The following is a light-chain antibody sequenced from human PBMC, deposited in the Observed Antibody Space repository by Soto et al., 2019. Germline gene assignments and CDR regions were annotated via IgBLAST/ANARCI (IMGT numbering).Light chain of an antibody. V-gene: IGKV3D-20*01. CDR3: QQYDNSAPLS. J-gene: IGKJ4*01. CDR1: QSVRSSY. Sequence: EIVLTQSPATLSLSPGDRATLSCGASQSVRSSYVAWYQQKAGLAPRLLIYYGSSRASGIPDRFSGSGSGTDFTLTIGRLEPEDFAVYYCQQYDNSAPLSFGGGTKVEMK. CDR2: YGS.